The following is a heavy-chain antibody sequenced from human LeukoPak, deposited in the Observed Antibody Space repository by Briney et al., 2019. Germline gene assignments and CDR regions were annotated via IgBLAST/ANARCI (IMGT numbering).Heavy chain of an antibody. J-gene: IGHJ4*02. CDR1: GFTFSSYS. Sequence: GGSLRLSCAASGFTFSSYSMNWVRQAPGKGLEWVSSISSSSSYIYYADSVKGRFTISRDNAKNSLYLQMNSLRAEDTAVYYCARDGTAAAGTVVYWGQGTLVTVSS. V-gene: IGHV3-21*01. D-gene: IGHD6-13*01. CDR3: ARDGTAAAGTVVY. CDR2: ISSSSSYI.